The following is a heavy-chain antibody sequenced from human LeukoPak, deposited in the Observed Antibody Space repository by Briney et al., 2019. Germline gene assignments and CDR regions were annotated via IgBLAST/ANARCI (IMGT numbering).Heavy chain of an antibody. Sequence: PGGSLRLSCEATGFIFSNYWMAWIRQAPGKGLEWVANIKEDGTDKNYVDSMRGRFTISRDNAKNSLYLQMNSLRADDTAVYYCARVQWLATGYYFDYWGQGTLVTVSS. CDR2: IKEDGTDK. V-gene: IGHV3-7*01. CDR3: ARVQWLATGYYFDY. CDR1: GFIFSNYW. J-gene: IGHJ4*02. D-gene: IGHD6-19*01.